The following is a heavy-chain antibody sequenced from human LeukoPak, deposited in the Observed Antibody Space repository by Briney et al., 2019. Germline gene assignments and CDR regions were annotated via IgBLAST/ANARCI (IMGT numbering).Heavy chain of an antibody. Sequence: ASVKVSCKASGYTFTSYGISWVRLAPGQGLEWMGWISAYNGNTNYAQKLQGRVTMTRDTSISTAYMELSRLRSDDTAVYYCARLVGATDYYYYGMDVWGQGTTVTVSS. CDR3: ARLVGATDYYYYGMDV. V-gene: IGHV1-18*04. CDR2: ISAYNGNT. D-gene: IGHD1-26*01. J-gene: IGHJ6*02. CDR1: GYTFTSYG.